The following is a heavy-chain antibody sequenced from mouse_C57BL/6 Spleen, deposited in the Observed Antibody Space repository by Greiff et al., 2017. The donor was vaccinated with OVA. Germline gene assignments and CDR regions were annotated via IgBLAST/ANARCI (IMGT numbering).Heavy chain of an antibody. J-gene: IGHJ2*01. CDR1: GYSITSGYY. Sequence: EESGPGLVKPSQSLSLTCSVTGYSITSGYYWNWIRQFPGNKLEWMGYISYDGSNNYNPSLKNRISITRDTSKNQFFLKLNSVTTEDTATYYWAREHDYWGQGTTLTVSS. V-gene: IGHV3-6*01. CDR3: AREHDY. CDR2: ISYDGSN.